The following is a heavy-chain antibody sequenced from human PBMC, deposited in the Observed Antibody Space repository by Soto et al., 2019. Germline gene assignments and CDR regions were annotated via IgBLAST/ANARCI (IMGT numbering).Heavy chain of an antibody. CDR3: AKDTYYYCSRGYYVFDS. V-gene: IGHV3-30*18. CDR2: ISHDGSKT. Sequence: QVQLVESGGGVVQPGRSLRLSCAASGFTFNSYGIHWVRQAPGKGLEWVAVISHDGSKTNYADSVKGRVTISRDNSKDTVYLQMNSLRAEDTAVYYCAKDTYYYCSRGYYVFDSWGQGTLVTVSS. D-gene: IGHD3-22*01. CDR1: GFTFNSYG. J-gene: IGHJ4*02.